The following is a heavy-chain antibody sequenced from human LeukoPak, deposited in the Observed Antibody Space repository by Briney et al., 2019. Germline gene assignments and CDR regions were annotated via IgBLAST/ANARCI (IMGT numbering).Heavy chain of an antibody. D-gene: IGHD6-13*01. V-gene: IGHV4-4*07. CDR1: GGSISSYY. CDR2: IYMSGST. J-gene: IGHJ4*02. CDR3: VRGGIAVAFDY. Sequence: PSETLSLTCTVSGGSISSYYWSWIRQPAGKGLEWIGRIYMSGSTNYNAALKSRVTMSVDTSKNQFSLKLSSVTAADTAVYYCVRGGIAVAFDYWGQGTLVTVSS.